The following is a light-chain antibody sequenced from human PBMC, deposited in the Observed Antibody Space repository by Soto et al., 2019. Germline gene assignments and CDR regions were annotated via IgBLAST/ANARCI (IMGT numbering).Light chain of an antibody. Sequence: EIVLTQSPATLSLSLGERATLSCRASQNIDGYLDWFQQKPGQSPRLLIFDASNRDTGVPTRFSGSGSGTDFTLTISSLEPEDFGVYYCQQRDNWPLTFGPGTKVEI. CDR2: DAS. J-gene: IGKJ3*01. CDR3: QQRDNWPLT. CDR1: QNIDGY. V-gene: IGKV3-11*01.